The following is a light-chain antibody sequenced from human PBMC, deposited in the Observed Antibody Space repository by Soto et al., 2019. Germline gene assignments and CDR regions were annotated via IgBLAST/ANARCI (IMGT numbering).Light chain of an antibody. CDR3: CSRTDRSTWV. CDR1: SSDIGGYDL. Sequence: QSVLTQSASVSGSPGQSITISCTGTSSDIGGYDLVSWYQQPPGKAPKLIIYEVTKRPSGISDRFSGSKSGNTASLTISGLQAEDEAEYSCCSRTDRSTWVFGTGTKLTVL. V-gene: IGLV2-23*02. J-gene: IGLJ1*01. CDR2: EVT.